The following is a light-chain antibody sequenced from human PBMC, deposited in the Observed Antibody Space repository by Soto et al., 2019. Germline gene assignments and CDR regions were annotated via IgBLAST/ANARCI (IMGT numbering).Light chain of an antibody. V-gene: IGKV4-1*01. Sequence: DIVMTQSPDSLAVSLGERATINCKSSQSLLYSSNNKNYLAWYQQKPGQPPKLIIYWAYTRESGVPDRFTGSGSGTDFTLTISSLQAEDVAVYYCQQCYSTPPTFGQGTRLEIK. CDR1: QSLLYSSNNKNY. J-gene: IGKJ2*01. CDR3: QQCYSTPPT. CDR2: WAY.